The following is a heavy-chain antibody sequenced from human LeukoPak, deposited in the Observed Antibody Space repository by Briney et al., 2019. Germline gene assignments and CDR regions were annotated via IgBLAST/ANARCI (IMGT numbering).Heavy chain of an antibody. CDR3: ANLNSGYATDF. J-gene: IGHJ4*02. CDR1: EFTFSTYP. CDR2: ISDGAATT. D-gene: IGHD5-12*01. V-gene: IGHV3-23*01. Sequence: GGSLRLSCAASEFTFSTYPMSWVRQAPGKGLEWVSLISDGAATTYYADSVKGRFTISRDNSKNTLYLQVFSMRTEDTAVYYCANLNSGYATDFWGQGTLVTVSS.